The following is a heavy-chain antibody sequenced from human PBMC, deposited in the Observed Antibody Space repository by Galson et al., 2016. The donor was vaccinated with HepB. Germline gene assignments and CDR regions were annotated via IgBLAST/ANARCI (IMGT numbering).Heavy chain of an antibody. Sequence: SLRLSCAASGFSFNNPWMNWVRQAPGKGPEWVASMNPDGSANYYVGSVRGRYTISRDNAKNSLYLQMDSLRVDDTAVYYCARDRAYSQFDFWGQGTPVTVSS. CDR1: GFSFNNPW. CDR3: ARDRAYSQFDF. J-gene: IGHJ4*02. CDR2: MNPDGSAN. D-gene: IGHD4-11*01. V-gene: IGHV3-7*03.